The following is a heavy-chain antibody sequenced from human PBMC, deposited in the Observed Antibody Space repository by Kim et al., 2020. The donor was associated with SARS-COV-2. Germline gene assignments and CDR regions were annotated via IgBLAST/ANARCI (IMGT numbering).Heavy chain of an antibody. CDR2: ISYDGSNK. CDR1: GFTFSSYG. D-gene: IGHD3-22*01. V-gene: IGHV3-30*18. Sequence: GGSLRLSCAASGFTFSSYGMHWVRQAPGKGLEWVAVISYDGSNKYYADSVKGRFTISRDNSKNTLYLQMNSLRAEDTAVYYCAKDRGGYSMDYWRQGTLVTVSS. CDR3: AKDRGGYSMDY. J-gene: IGHJ4*02.